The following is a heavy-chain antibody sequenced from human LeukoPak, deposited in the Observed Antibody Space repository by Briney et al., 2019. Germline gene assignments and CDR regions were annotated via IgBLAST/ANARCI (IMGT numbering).Heavy chain of an antibody. CDR1: GFTFSSYW. V-gene: IGHV3-74*01. D-gene: IGHD4-17*01. CDR3: ARFLRTSDAFDI. Sequence: PGGSLRLSCAASGFTFSSYWMHWVRQTPGKGLVWVSRIKTDGSTTSYADSVKGRFTISRDNAKNTLYLQMNSLRAEDTAVYYCARFLRTSDAFDIWGQGTMVTVSS. J-gene: IGHJ3*02. CDR2: IKTDGSTT.